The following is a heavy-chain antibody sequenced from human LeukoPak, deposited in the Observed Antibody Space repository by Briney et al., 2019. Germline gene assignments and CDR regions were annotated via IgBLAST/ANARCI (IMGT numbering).Heavy chain of an antibody. D-gene: IGHD3-16*01. V-gene: IGHV1-2*02. CDR1: GYTFTGYY. J-gene: IGHJ4*02. CDR2: INPKSGGT. Sequence: ASVKVSCKASGYTFTGYYMHWVRQAPGQELEWMGWINPKSGGTNYAQKFQGRVTMTRDTSISTAHMELSRLRSDDTAVYFCARSFLMTTSFDYWGQGTLVTVSS. CDR3: ARSFLMTTSFDY.